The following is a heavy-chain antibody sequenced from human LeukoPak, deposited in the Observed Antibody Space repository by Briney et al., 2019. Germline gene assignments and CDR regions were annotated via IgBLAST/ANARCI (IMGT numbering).Heavy chain of an antibody. CDR2: IWFDRTTE. D-gene: IGHD3-22*01. V-gene: IGHV3-33*01. CDR3: ARGSASSEFATPGY. J-gene: IGHJ4*02. Sequence: PGRSLRLSCQTSGFTFSSYAMHWVRQAPGKGLEWVAVIWFDRTTEYYADSVRGRFTISRDNSRSTLYLQMNSLRAEDTAVYYCARGSASSEFATPGYWGQGTLVTVSS. CDR1: GFTFSSYA.